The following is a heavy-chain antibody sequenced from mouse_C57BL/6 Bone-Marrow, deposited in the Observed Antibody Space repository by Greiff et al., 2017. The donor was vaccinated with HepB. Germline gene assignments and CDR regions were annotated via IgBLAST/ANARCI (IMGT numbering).Heavy chain of an antibody. Sequence: VQLQQSGAELVRPGTSVKVSCKASGYAFTNYLIEWVKQRPGQGLEWIGVINPGSGGTNYNEKFKGKATLTADKSSSTAYMQLSSLTSEDSAVYLGASRGFFDYWGQGTTLTVPS. CDR1: GYAFTNYL. V-gene: IGHV1-54*01. CDR3: ASRGFFDY. CDR2: INPGSGGT. J-gene: IGHJ2*01. D-gene: IGHD3-1*01.